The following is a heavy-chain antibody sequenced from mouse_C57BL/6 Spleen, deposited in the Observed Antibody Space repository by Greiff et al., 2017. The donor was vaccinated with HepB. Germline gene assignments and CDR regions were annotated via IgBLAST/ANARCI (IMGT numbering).Heavy chain of an antibody. Sequence: EVKLVESGPGLVKPSQTVFLTCTVTGISITTGNYRWSWIRQFPGNKLEWIGYIYYSGTITYNPSLTSRTTITRDTPKNQFFLEMNSLTAEDTATYYCAREGDYYGIHWYFDVWGTGTTVTVSS. D-gene: IGHD1-1*01. CDR2: IYYSGTI. CDR1: GISITTGNYR. CDR3: AREGDYYGIHWYFDV. J-gene: IGHJ1*03. V-gene: IGHV3-5*01.